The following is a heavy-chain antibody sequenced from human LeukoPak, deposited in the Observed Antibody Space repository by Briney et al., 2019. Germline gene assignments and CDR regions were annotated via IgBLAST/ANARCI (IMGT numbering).Heavy chain of an antibody. CDR3: ARDMGYYGSGTFDY. V-gene: IGHV1-69*05. Sequence: ASVKVSCKASGGTFSSYAISWVRQAPGQGLEWMGRIIPIFGTANYAQKFQGRVTITTDESTSTAYTELSSLRSEDTAVYYCARDMGYYGSGTFDYWGQGTLVTVSS. CDR2: IIPIFGTA. J-gene: IGHJ4*02. CDR1: GGTFSSYA. D-gene: IGHD3-10*01.